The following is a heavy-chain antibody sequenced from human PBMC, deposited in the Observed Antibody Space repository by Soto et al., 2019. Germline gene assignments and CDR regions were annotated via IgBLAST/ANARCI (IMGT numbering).Heavy chain of an antibody. Sequence: LSLTCTVSGGSISSYYWSWIRQPPGKGLEWIGYIYYSGSTNYNPSLKSRVTISVDTSKNQFSLKLSSVTAADTAVYYCARAMYSSSSDVWGQGTTVTVSS. CDR2: IYYSGST. J-gene: IGHJ6*02. CDR1: GGSISSYY. CDR3: ARAMYSSSSDV. V-gene: IGHV4-59*01. D-gene: IGHD6-13*01.